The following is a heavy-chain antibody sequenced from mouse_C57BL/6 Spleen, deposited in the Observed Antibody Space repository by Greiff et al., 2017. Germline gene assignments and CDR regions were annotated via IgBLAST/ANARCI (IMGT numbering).Heavy chain of an antibody. CDR3: ARGSSAYWYFDV. CDR1: GYTFTDYY. V-gene: IGHV1-75*01. J-gene: IGHJ1*03. D-gene: IGHD1-1*01. CDR2: FVPGSGST. Sequence: VQLQQSGPELVRPGASVKISCKASGYTFTDYYINWVKQRPGQGLEWIGWFVPGSGSTYYNERFKGKATLTVDKSSNTAYMLLSSLTSEDSAVYFCARGSSAYWYFDVWGTGTTVTVSS.